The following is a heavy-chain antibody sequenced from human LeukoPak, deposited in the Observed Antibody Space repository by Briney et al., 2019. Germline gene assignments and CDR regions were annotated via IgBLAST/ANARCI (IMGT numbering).Heavy chain of an antibody. CDR1: GGPFSGYY. V-gene: IGHV4-34*01. CDR2: INHSGST. D-gene: IGHD2/OR15-2a*01. CDR3: ASSMGPGYYFDY. Sequence: PSETQSLTCAVYGGPFSGYYWSWIRQPPGKGLEWIGEINHSGSTNYNPSLKSRVTISVDTSKNQFSLKLSSVTAADTAVYYCASSMGPGYYFDYWGQGTLVTVSS. J-gene: IGHJ4*02.